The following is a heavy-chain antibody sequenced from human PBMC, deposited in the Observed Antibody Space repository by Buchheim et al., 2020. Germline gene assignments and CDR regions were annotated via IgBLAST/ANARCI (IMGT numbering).Heavy chain of an antibody. D-gene: IGHD4-17*01. J-gene: IGHJ6*03. CDR3: VRQMTTDYYYYIDV. CDR2: IYPGDSHI. Sequence: EVQLVQSGAVIKKPGESLRISCKGSGYIFTSYWIGWVRQMPGKGLEWMGSIYPGDSHIRYSPSFQGLVTISVDKSIRVAYPQWSRLGASDTATYYCVRQMTTDYYYYIDVWGKGPT. CDR1: GYIFTSYW. V-gene: IGHV5-51*01.